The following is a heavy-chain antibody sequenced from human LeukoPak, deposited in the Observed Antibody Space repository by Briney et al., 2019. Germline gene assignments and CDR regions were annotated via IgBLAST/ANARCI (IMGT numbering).Heavy chain of an antibody. D-gene: IGHD1-1*01. J-gene: IGHJ6*03. Sequence: GASVKVSCKASGGTFSSYAISWVRQAPGQGLEWMGGIIPIFGTANYAQKFQGRVTITTDESTSTAYMELSSLRSEDTAVYYCARGTENWNSYYYYYYMDVWGKGTTVTVSS. CDR3: ARGTENWNSYYYYYYMDV. CDR2: IIPIFGTA. V-gene: IGHV1-69*05. CDR1: GGTFSSYA.